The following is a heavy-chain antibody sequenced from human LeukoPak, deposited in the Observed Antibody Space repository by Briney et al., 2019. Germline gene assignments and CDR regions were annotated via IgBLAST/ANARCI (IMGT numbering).Heavy chain of an antibody. D-gene: IGHD2-2*01. J-gene: IGHJ5*02. V-gene: IGHV3-73*01. CDR3: AKGGYCSSTSCYVGWFDP. CDR1: GFAFSGCD. Sequence: GGSLRLSCAASGFAFSGCDMHWVRQASGKGLEWVGRITTKANRYATAYSASLKGRFTISRDDSKNTAYLQMNSLRAEDTAVYYCAKGGYCSSTSCYVGWFDPWGQGTLVTVSS. CDR2: ITTKANRYAT.